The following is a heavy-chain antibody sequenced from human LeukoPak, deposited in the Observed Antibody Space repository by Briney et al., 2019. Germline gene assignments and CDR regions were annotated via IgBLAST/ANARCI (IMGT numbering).Heavy chain of an antibody. CDR1: GYTFTSYD. D-gene: IGHD3-9*01. CDR2: MNPNSGNT. CDR3: ARDRRLVPYYDILTGYSDDAFDI. Sequence: ASVKVSCKASGYTFTSYDINWVRQATGQGLEWMGWMNPNSGNTGYAQKFQGRVTMTRNTSISTAYMELSSLRSEDTAVYYCARDRRLVPYYDILTGYSDDAFDIWGQGTMVTVSS. V-gene: IGHV1-8*01. J-gene: IGHJ3*02.